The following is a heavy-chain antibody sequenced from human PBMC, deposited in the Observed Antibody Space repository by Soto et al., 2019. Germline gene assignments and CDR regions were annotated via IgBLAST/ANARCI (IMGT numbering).Heavy chain of an antibody. CDR2: IIPIFGTA. D-gene: IGHD3-16*02. V-gene: IGHV1-69*01. J-gene: IGHJ3*02. CDR3: ARVDDYDYVWGSYRPDAFDI. Sequence: QVQLVQSGAEVKKPVSSVKVSCKASGGTFSSYAISWVRQAPGQGLEWMGGIIPIFGTANYAQKFQGRVTITADESTSTGYMELSSLRSEDTAVYYCARVDDYDYVWGSYRPDAFDIWGQGTMVTVSS. CDR1: GGTFSSYA.